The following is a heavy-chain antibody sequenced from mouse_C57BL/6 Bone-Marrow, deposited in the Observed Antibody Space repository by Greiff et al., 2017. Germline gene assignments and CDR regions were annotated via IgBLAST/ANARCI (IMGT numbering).Heavy chain of an antibody. D-gene: IGHD2-3*01. CDR1: GYTFTSYW. CDR2: IDPSDSAT. J-gene: IGHJ3*01. CDR3: ARGGYYVSLAY. V-gene: IGHV1-52*01. Sequence: QVQLQQPGAELVRPGSSVKLSCKASGYTFTSYWMHLVKQRPIQGLEWIGNIDPSDSATHYNQKFKDKATLTVDKSSSTAYMQLSSLTSEDSAVYYCARGGYYVSLAYWGQGNLVTVSA.